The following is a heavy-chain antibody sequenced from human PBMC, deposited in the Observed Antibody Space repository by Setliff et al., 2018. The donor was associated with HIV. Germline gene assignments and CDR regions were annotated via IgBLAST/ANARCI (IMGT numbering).Heavy chain of an antibody. CDR1: GYTFTNYG. CDR2: LASYNDDA. J-gene: IGHJ6*03. V-gene: IGHV1-18*01. Sequence: ASVKVSCKASGYTFTNYGITWVRQAPGHGLEWMGWLASYNDDANYAQNLQGRVTMTTDTSTSTAYMERRSLRSDDTAVYYCARRGHEVYGYYYYYYMDVWGKGTTVTVS. D-gene: IGHD2-8*01. CDR3: ARRGHEVYGYYYYYYMDV.